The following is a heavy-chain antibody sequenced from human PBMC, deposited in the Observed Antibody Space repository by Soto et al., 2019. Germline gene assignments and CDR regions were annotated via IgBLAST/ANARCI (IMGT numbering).Heavy chain of an antibody. J-gene: IGHJ6*02. CDR3: ASLFTVTAPYYYYGMDV. D-gene: IGHD4-4*01. V-gene: IGHV1-69*01. CDR2: IIPIFGTA. Sequence: QVQLVQSGAEVKKPGSSVKVSCKASGGTFSSYAISWVRQAPGQGLEWMGGIIPIFGTANYAQKFQGRVTITADESTSTAYMELSSLRSADTAVYYCASLFTVTAPYYYYGMDVWGQGTTVTVSS. CDR1: GGTFSSYA.